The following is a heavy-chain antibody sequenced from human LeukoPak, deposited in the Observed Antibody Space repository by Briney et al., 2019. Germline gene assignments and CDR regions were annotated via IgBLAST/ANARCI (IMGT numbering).Heavy chain of an antibody. CDR1: GGSISSSSYY. Sequence: TSETLSLTCTVSGGSISSSSYYWGWIRQPPGEGLEWIGYIYYSGSTNYNPSLKSRVTISVDTSKNQFSLKLSSVTAADTAVYYCARQSQKDGITIFGGWGQGTLVTVSS. V-gene: IGHV4-61*05. CDR3: ARQSQKDGITIFGG. J-gene: IGHJ4*02. CDR2: IYYSGST. D-gene: IGHD3-3*01.